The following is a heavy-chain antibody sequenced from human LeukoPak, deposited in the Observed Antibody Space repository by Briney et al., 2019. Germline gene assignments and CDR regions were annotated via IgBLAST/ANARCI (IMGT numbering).Heavy chain of an antibody. Sequence: SETLSLTCAVSGGSISSSNWWSWVRQPPGKGLEWIGGIYHSGSTNYNPSLKSRVTISVDKSKNQFSLKLSSVTAADTAVYYCASVLNYYYGMDVWGQGTTVTVSS. CDR2: IYHSGST. V-gene: IGHV4-4*02. J-gene: IGHJ6*02. CDR3: ASVLNYYYGMDV. D-gene: IGHD3-10*01. CDR1: GGSISSSNW.